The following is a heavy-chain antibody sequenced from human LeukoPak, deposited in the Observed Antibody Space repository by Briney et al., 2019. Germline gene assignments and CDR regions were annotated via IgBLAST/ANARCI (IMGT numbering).Heavy chain of an antibody. Sequence: GGSLRLSCAASGFTFSGYGMHWVRQAPGKGLEWVAVIWYDGSNKYYADSVKGRFTISRDNSKNTLYLQMNSLRAEDTAVYYCAKDSAITMAHYFDYWGQGTLVTVSS. J-gene: IGHJ4*02. CDR1: GFTFSGYG. V-gene: IGHV3-33*06. D-gene: IGHD3-10*01. CDR2: IWYDGSNK. CDR3: AKDSAITMAHYFDY.